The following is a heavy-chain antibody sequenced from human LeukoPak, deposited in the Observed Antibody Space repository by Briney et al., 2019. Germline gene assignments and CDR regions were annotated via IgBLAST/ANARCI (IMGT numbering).Heavy chain of an antibody. CDR3: ARDSGSSNWFDP. V-gene: IGHV1-2*02. Sequence: ASVKVSCKASGYTFTGYYMHWVRQAPGQGLEWMGWINPNSGGTNYAQKFQGRVTMTRDTSISTAYMELSRLRSDDTAVYYCARDSGSSNWFDPWGQGTLVTVSS. CDR1: GYTFTGYY. J-gene: IGHJ5*02. D-gene: IGHD1-26*01. CDR2: INPNSGGT.